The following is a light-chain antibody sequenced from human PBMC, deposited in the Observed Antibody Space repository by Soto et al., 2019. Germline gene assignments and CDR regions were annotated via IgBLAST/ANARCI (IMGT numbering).Light chain of an antibody. CDR1: VSVTSN. CDR3: QLRAMLLIT. Sequence: GTLIIKPGERATLSCRASVSVTSNLGWYQQKPGQTPRLLIYDGYNRATGIPPRFSGSGSGTDFTLTISSLEPEDSAVYYCQLRAMLLITFCEGTRLEIK. V-gene: IGKV3-11*01. CDR2: DGY. J-gene: IGKJ5*01.